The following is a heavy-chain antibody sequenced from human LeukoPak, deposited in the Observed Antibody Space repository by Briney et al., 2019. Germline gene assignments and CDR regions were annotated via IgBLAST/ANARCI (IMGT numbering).Heavy chain of an antibody. Sequence: ASVKVSCKASGYTFTGYYMHWVRQAPGQGLEWMGWINPNSGGTNYAQKFQGRVTMTRDTSISTAYMELSRLRSDDTAVYYCARDIVVVTAIQLGFDYWGQGTLVTVSS. CDR1: GYTFTGYY. J-gene: IGHJ4*02. CDR2: INPNSGGT. CDR3: ARDIVVVTAIQLGFDY. D-gene: IGHD2-21*02. V-gene: IGHV1-2*02.